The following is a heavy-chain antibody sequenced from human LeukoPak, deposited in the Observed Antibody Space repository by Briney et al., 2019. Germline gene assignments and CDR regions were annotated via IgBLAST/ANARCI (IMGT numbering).Heavy chain of an antibody. CDR3: ARDYSYFMDV. V-gene: IGHV3-48*01. Sequence: GGSRRLSCAASGFTFSSYSMNWVRQAPGKGLEWVSYISSSSSTIYYADSVKGRFTISRDNAKNSLYLQINSLRAEDPAVYYCARDYSYFMDVWGKGTTVTVSS. CDR2: ISSSSSTI. CDR1: GFTFSSYS. J-gene: IGHJ6*03.